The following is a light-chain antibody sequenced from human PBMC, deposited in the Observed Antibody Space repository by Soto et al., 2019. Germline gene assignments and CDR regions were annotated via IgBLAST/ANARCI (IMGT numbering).Light chain of an antibody. J-gene: IGKJ5*01. Sequence: IVMTQSPLSLPVTPGEPASISCRSSQSLLHSNGYNYLDWYLQKPGQSPHLLIYLGSNRASGVPDRFSGSGSGTDFTLKISRVEAEDVGVYYCMQALQTPRTFGQGTRLEI. V-gene: IGKV2-28*01. CDR1: QSLLHSNGYNY. CDR3: MQALQTPRT. CDR2: LGS.